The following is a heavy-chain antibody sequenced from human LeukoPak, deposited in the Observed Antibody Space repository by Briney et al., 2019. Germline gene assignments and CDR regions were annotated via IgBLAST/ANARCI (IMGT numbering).Heavy chain of an antibody. Sequence: SETLSLTCSVSGVSISGYFWTWIRQSPGKGLEWIGFIHYTGSINYNPSLKSRVTISVDTSKNQFSLKLSSVTAADTAVYYCARGVVIAPQTFDYWGQGTLVTVSS. V-gene: IGHV4-59*01. CDR2: IHYTGSI. CDR3: ARGVVIAPQTFDY. J-gene: IGHJ4*02. CDR1: GVSISGYF. D-gene: IGHD2-21*01.